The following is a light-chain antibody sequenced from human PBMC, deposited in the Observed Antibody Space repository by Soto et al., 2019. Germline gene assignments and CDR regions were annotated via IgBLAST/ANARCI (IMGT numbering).Light chain of an antibody. J-gene: IGKJ1*01. CDR3: QQYNSYSSWT. Sequence: DIQMTQSPSSLSASVGDGVTITCRASQSISSYVSWYQQKPGKAPKLLIYAASRLESGVPSRFSGSRSGTEFTLTISSLQPDDFATYYCQQYNSYSSWTVGQGTTVEI. CDR2: AAS. CDR1: QSISSY. V-gene: IGKV1-5*01.